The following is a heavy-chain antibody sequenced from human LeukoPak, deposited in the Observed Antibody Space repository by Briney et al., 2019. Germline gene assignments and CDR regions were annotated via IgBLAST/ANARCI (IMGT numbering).Heavy chain of an antibody. D-gene: IGHD3-22*01. V-gene: IGHV1-69*05. J-gene: IGHJ4*02. Sequence: GASVKVSCKASGGTLSSYAISWVRQAPGQGLEWMGGIIPIFGTANYAQKFQGRVTITTDESTSTAYMELSSLRSEDTAVYYCAREGDYYDSSGYYGDWGQGTLVTVSS. CDR2: IIPIFGTA. CDR1: GGTLSSYA. CDR3: AREGDYYDSSGYYGD.